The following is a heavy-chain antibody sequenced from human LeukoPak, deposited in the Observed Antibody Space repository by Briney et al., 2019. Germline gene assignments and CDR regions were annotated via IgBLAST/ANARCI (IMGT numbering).Heavy chain of an antibody. CDR3: ARRNYYGSGSSYFDY. J-gene: IGHJ4*02. D-gene: IGHD3-10*01. V-gene: IGHV5-51*01. CDR2: IYPGDSDT. Sequence: GASLKISCKGSGSSFTSYWIGWVRQMPGKGLEWMGIIYPGDSDTRYSPSFQGQVTISADKSISTAYLQWSSLKASDTAMYYCARRNYYGSGSSYFDYWGQGTLVTVSS. CDR1: GSSFTSYW.